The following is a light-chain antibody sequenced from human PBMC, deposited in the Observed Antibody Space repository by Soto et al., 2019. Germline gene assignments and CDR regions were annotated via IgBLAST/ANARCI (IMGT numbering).Light chain of an antibody. CDR3: QQLNSYPFT. Sequence: DIQLTQSPPFLSASVGDRVTITCRASQGISSYLAWYQQKPGKAPKLLIFAASTLQSGVPLRFSGSGSGTEFSLTVSSLQPEDFASYYCQQLNSYPFTFGQGTRLEIK. V-gene: IGKV1-9*01. CDR2: AAS. J-gene: IGKJ5*01. CDR1: QGISSY.